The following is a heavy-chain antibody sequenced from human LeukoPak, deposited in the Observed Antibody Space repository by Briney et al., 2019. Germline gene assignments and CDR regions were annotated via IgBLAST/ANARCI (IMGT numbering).Heavy chain of an antibody. CDR1: GFTFSSYS. V-gene: IGHV3-21*01. CDR2: INSSSSYI. CDR3: ARVERGSGGYPYYYYYYAMDV. J-gene: IGHJ6*04. Sequence: GGSLRLSCAASGFTFSSYSMNWVRQAPGKGLEWVSSINSSSSYIYYADSVKGRFTISRDNAKNSLYLQMNSLRAEDTAVYYCARVERGSGGYPYYYYYYAMDVWGKGTTVTVSS. D-gene: IGHD3-10*01.